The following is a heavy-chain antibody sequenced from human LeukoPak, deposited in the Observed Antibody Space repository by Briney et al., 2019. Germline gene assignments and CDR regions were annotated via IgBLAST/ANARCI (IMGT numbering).Heavy chain of an antibody. V-gene: IGHV3-69-1*01. Sequence: GGSLRLSCAASGFTFSDYYMSWIRQAPGKGLEWVSYISSSSTIYYADSVKGRFTISRDNAKNSLYLQMNSLRAEDTAVYYCARGGHYYDSSGYYYEDYWGQGTLVTVSS. D-gene: IGHD3-22*01. CDR3: ARGGHYYDSSGYYYEDY. CDR1: GFTFSDYY. CDR2: ISSSSTI. J-gene: IGHJ4*02.